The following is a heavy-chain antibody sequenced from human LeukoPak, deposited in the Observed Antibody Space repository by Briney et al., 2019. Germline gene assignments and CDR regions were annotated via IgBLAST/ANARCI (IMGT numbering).Heavy chain of an antibody. V-gene: IGHV4-4*02. J-gene: IGHJ4*02. CDR2: IYHSGST. D-gene: IGHD2-2*01. CDR3: ARAGQGYCSSASCFLSLDY. CDR1: GFTFSSYSM. Sequence: PGGSLRLSCAASGFTFSSYSMNWVRQPPGKGLEWIGEIYHSGSTNYNPSLKSRVTISVDKSKNQFSLKLNSVTAADTAVYYCARAGQGYCSSASCFLSLDYWGQGTQVTVSS.